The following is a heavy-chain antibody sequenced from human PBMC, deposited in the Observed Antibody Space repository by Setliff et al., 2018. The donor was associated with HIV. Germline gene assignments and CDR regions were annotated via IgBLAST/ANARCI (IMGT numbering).Heavy chain of an antibody. CDR3: ATCRHRPSNWFDP. V-gene: IGHV4-39*07. CDR2: VYNSGIT. CDR1: GDSINSGTYY. Sequence: PSETLSLTCTVSGDSINSGTYYWSWIRQPPGKGLEWIGSVYNSGITFKNPSLKSRVSISVDRSGNQFSLRLTSVTAADTAVYYCATCRHRPSNWFDPWGQGTVVTVSS. J-gene: IGHJ5*02.